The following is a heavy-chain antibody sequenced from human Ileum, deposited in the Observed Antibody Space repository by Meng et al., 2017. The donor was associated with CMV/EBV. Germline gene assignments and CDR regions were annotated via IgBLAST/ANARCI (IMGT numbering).Heavy chain of an antibody. CDR3: ARGPYSSSWSSFDY. D-gene: IGHD6-13*01. Sequence: HVPLQESGPGLVKPSETRALTCTVSRGSISSDYWSWIRQPAGKGLEWIGRIYTSGSTNYNPSLKSRVTMSVDTSKTQFSLKLSSVTAADTAVYYCARGPYSSSWSSFDYWGQGTLVTVSS. V-gene: IGHV4-4*07. CDR1: RGSISSDY. J-gene: IGHJ4*02. CDR2: IYTSGST.